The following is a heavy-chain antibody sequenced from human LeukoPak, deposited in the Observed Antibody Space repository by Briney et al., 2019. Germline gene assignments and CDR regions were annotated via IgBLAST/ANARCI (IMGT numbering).Heavy chain of an antibody. CDR1: GGSISSSSYY. Sequence: PSETLSLTCTVSGGSISSSSYYWGWIRQPPGKGLEWIGSIYYSGSTYYNPSLKSRVTISVDTSKNQFSLKLSSVTAADTAVYYCARDSIVGATYDYWGQGTLVTVSS. V-gene: IGHV4-39*07. CDR2: IYYSGST. J-gene: IGHJ4*02. CDR3: ARDSIVGATYDY. D-gene: IGHD1-26*01.